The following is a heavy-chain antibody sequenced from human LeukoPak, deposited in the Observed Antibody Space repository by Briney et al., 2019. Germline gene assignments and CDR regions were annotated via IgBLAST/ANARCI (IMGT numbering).Heavy chain of an antibody. J-gene: IGHJ4*02. V-gene: IGHV3-48*01. CDR3: ARESCSSTSCYTETGIDY. CDR1: GFTFISYS. CDR2: ISISSSTI. Sequence: GSLRLSCAASGFTFISYSRNWVRQAPGKGLEWGSYISISSSTIYYADSVKGRFTISRDNAKNSLYLHMNSLRAEDTAVYYCARESCSSTSCYTETGIDYWGQGTLVTVSS. D-gene: IGHD2-2*02.